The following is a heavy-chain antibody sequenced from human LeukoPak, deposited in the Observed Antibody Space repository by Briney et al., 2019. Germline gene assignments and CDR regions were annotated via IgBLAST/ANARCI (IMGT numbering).Heavy chain of an antibody. Sequence: QPGGSLRLSCAASGFTFSSNWMHWVRRAPGKGLVWVSRINEDGSTTNYADSVKGRSTIFRDNAKNTLYLQMNSLRAEDTAVYYCVRDLGGRSGHWGQGTLVTVSS. J-gene: IGHJ4*02. CDR2: INEDGSTT. CDR1: GFTFSSNW. D-gene: IGHD1-26*01. CDR3: VRDLGGRSGH. V-gene: IGHV3-74*01.